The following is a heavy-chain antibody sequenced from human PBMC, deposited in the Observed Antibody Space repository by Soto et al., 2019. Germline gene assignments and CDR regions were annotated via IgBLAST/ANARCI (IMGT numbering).Heavy chain of an antibody. V-gene: IGHV1-8*01. CDR2: INPNSGNI. J-gene: IGHJ4*02. CDR3: ARGRASGSYYLLDY. CDR1: GNTFTSYD. D-gene: IGHD3-10*01. Sequence: QVQLVQSGAEVKKPGASVKVSCKASGNTFTSYDINWVRQATGHGLEWMGWINPNSGNIGYALQFQGRVTLTRDTAIRTAYMELSRLRSADTAVYYCARGRASGSYYLLDYWGQGTLVTVSS.